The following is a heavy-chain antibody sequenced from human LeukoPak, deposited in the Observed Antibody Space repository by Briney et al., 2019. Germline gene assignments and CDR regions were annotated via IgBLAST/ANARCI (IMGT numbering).Heavy chain of an antibody. V-gene: IGHV3-7*01. D-gene: IGHD5-24*01. CDR2: IKEDGSET. CDR1: GFTFSNYG. J-gene: IGHJ4*02. CDR3: ARETPRRGETRDGYR. Sequence: GGSLRLSCAASGFTFSNYGMHWVRQVPGKGLECLANIKEDGSETYYADSVKGRFTISRDNPKNLLFLQINSLRVEDTAVYYCARETPRRGETRDGYRWGQGTLVTVSS.